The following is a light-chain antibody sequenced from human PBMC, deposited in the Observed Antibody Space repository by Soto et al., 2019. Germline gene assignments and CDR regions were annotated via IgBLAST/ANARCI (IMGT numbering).Light chain of an antibody. V-gene: IGKV1-39*01. CDR2: AAS. CDR1: QSISTY. CDR3: QQSYSPSYT. J-gene: IGKJ2*01. Sequence: DIQMTQSPSSLSASVGDRVTITCRASQSISTYLNWYQQKPGKAPKLLIYAASSMQSGVPSRFSGSGSVTDFTLTISSLQPEDFATYYCQQSYSPSYTFGQGTKLDIK.